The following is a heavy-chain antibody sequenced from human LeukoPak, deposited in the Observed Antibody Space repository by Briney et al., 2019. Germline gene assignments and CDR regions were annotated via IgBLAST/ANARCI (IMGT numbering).Heavy chain of an antibody. V-gene: IGHV3-23*01. CDR3: AKDLGYCSSTSCYDVG. CDR1: GFTFSSYG. J-gene: IGHJ4*02. CDR2: ISGSGGST. Sequence: GGSLRLSCAPSGFTFSSYGMHWVRQAPGRGLEWVSAISGSGGSTYYADSVKGRFTISRDNSKNTLYLQMNSLRAEDTAVYYCAKDLGYCSSTSCYDVGWGQGTLVTVSS. D-gene: IGHD2-2*01.